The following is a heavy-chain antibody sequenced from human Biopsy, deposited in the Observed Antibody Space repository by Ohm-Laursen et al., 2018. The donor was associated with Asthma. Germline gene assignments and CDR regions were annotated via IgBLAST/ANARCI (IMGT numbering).Heavy chain of an antibody. V-gene: IGHV4-39*01. Sequence: SETLSLTCSVSGASVSTPNYWAWIRQPPGKRLEWVGSVYYTGNTNYNQSHKSQLSLSVDTSRSQFSLRIRSVTAADTAVYFSARHWSGNGWHDINNWFDPWGQGTQVTVSS. CDR1: GASVSTPNY. CDR3: ARHWSGNGWHDINNWFDP. J-gene: IGHJ5*01. D-gene: IGHD1-1*01. CDR2: VYYTGNT.